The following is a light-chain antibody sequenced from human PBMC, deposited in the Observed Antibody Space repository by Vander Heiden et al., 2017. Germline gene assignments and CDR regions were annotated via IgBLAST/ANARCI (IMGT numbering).Light chain of an antibody. Sequence: EVVLAPSPGTLSLSPGERATLFCRASQSVSSSYLAWYQQKPGQAPRLLIYGPSSRATGIPDRFSGSGSGTDFTLTISSLEPEDFAVYYCQQYGTSPWTFGQGTKVEIK. J-gene: IGKJ1*01. CDR3: QQYGTSPWT. CDR2: GPS. CDR1: QSVSSSY. V-gene: IGKV3-20*01.